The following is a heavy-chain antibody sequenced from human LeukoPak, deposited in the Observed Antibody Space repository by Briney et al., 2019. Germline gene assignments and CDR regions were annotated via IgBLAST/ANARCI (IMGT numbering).Heavy chain of an antibody. CDR3: ARVARGVLRYFDWLYPFDY. D-gene: IGHD3-9*01. V-gene: IGHV3-64*01. CDR1: VFTFSSYA. Sequence: GGSLSLSCAASVFTFSSYAMHWVRQAPGKGLEYVSAISSNGGSTYYANSVKGRFTIYRDNSKNTLYLQMGSLRAEDMAVYYCARVARGVLRYFDWLYPFDYWGQGTLVTVSS. J-gene: IGHJ4*02. CDR2: ISSNGGST.